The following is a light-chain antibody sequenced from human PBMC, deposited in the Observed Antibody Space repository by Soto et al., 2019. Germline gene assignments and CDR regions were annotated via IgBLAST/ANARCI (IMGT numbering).Light chain of an antibody. CDR1: SSDVGAYDY. CDR2: EVS. V-gene: IGLV2-14*03. CDR3: SSYTSSSTRV. Sequence: QSLLTQPAPLSGSPGQSITISCTGNSSDVGAYDYVSWYQQHPDKAPKLMIYEVSNRPSGVSNRFSGSKSVNTATLTISGLQADDEADYYCSSYTSSSTRVFGTGTKVTVL. J-gene: IGLJ1*01.